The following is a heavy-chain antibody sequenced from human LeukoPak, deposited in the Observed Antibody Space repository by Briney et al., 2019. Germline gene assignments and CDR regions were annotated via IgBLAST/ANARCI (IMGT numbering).Heavy chain of an antibody. D-gene: IGHD4-11*01. CDR2: IRYDGSNK. J-gene: IGHJ4*02. Sequence: GGSLRLSCAASGFTFSSYGMHWVRQAPGKGLEWVAFIRYDGSNKYYADSVKGRFTISRDNSKNTLYLQMNSLRAEVTAVYYCARSMTTVTPVFDYWGQGTLVTVSS. CDR3: ARSMTTVTPVFDY. CDR1: GFTFSSYG. V-gene: IGHV3-30*02.